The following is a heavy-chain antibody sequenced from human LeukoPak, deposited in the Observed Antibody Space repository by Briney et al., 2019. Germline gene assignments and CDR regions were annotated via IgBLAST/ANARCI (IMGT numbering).Heavy chain of an antibody. Sequence: GASAKVSCKASGYTFTSYYMHWVRQAPGQGLEWMGIINPSGGSTSYAQKFQGRVTMTRDMSTSTVYMELSSLRSEDTAVYYCARDREWNLLDYWGQGTLVTVSS. CDR3: ARDREWNLLDY. CDR2: INPSGGST. CDR1: GYTFTSYY. D-gene: IGHD1-1*01. J-gene: IGHJ4*02. V-gene: IGHV1-46*01.